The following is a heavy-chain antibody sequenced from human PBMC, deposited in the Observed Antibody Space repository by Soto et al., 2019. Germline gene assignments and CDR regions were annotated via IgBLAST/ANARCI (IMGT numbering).Heavy chain of an antibody. CDR2: IYYSGST. CDR3: ARDSILFEQPLVRGKYYYYGMDV. Sequence: QVQLQESGPGLVKPSQTLSLTCTVSGGSISSGGYYWSWIRQHPGKGLEWIGYIYYSGSTYYNPSPKSRVNISVDTSKNPFPLKLSSVTAADTAVYYCARDSILFEQPLVRGKYYYYGMDVWGQGTTVTVS. D-gene: IGHD6-13*01. CDR1: GGSISSGGYY. J-gene: IGHJ6*02. V-gene: IGHV4-31*03.